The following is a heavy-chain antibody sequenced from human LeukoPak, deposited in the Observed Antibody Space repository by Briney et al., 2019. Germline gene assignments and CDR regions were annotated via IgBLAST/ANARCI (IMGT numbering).Heavy chain of an antibody. CDR3: ARLGTRRILDY. D-gene: IGHD2-15*01. CDR1: VGSISSYY. V-gene: IGHV4-59*08. Sequence: SETLSLTCTVPVGSISSYYWSCIRQPPAEGLEWIVYIYYRGSTNYNPSLKSRVTISVDTSKNQFSLKLSSVTAADTAVYYCARLGTRRILDYCGQGNLVTVSS. J-gene: IGHJ4*02. CDR2: IYYRGST.